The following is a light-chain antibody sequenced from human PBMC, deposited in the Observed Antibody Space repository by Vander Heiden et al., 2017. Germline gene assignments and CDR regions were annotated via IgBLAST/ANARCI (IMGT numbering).Light chain of an antibody. V-gene: IGLV3-9*01. Sequence: SYELTQPLPVSVALGQTATFTCGGNNIGSKNVHWYQQKPGQVPVVVIYKDRNRPSGIPERFSGSNSGNTATLTISRAQAGDEADYYCHVWDSTTAVFGGGTKLTVL. CDR3: HVWDSTTAV. CDR1: NIGSKN. CDR2: KDR. J-gene: IGLJ3*02.